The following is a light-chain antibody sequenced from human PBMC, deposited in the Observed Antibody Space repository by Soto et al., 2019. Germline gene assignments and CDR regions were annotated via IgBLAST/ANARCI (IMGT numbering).Light chain of an antibody. CDR1: QSVSSN. CDR3: QQYNNWPPWT. J-gene: IGKJ1*01. Sequence: EIVMTQSPATLSVSPWERATLSCRASQSVSSNLAWYQQKPGQAPRLLIYGASTRATGIPARFSGSGSGTEFTLTISSLLSEDFAVYYCQQYNNWPPWTFGQGTKVEIK. V-gene: IGKV3-15*01. CDR2: GAS.